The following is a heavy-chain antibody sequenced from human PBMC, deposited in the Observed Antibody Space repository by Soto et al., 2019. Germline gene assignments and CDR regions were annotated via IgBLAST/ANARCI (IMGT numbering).Heavy chain of an antibody. Sequence: GGSLRLSCAASGFTFHSYAMSWVRQAPGKGLEWVSAVTNTGSTYYADSVKGRFTISRDNSKNTLYLQMNNLRTEDTAVYFCAKEEWFGTLLTVDYWGQGTLVTVSS. D-gene: IGHD3-10*01. J-gene: IGHJ4*02. CDR3: AKEEWFGTLLTVDY. V-gene: IGHV3-23*01. CDR2: VTNTGST. CDR1: GFTFHSYA.